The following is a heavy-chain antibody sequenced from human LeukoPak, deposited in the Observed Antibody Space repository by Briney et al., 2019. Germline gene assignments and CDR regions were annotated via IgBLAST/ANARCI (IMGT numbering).Heavy chain of an antibody. J-gene: IGHJ5*02. CDR3: AGWSPRYNWFDP. V-gene: IGHV3-53*01. Sequence: GGSLRLSCAASGFTVSSNYMSWVRQAPGKGLEWVSVIYSGGSTYYADSVKGRLTISRDNSKNTLYLQMNSLRAEDTAVYYCAGWSPRYNWFDPWGQGTLVTVSS. CDR2: IYSGGST. CDR1: GFTVSSNY. D-gene: IGHD6-19*01.